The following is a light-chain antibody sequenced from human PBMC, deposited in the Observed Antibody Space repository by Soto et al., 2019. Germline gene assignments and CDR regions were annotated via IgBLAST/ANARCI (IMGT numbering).Light chain of an antibody. CDR1: SSDFGSYNF. CDR3: SSFRPATPGV. V-gene: IGLV2-14*01. CDR2: EVT. J-gene: IGLJ3*02. Sequence: QSALTQPASVSGSPGQSITISCSATSSDFGSYNFVSWFQQHPGKAPRLMVYEVTNRPSGVSNRFSGSKSGNTASLTISGLEAEDEADYYCSSFRPATPGVFGGGSQLAVL.